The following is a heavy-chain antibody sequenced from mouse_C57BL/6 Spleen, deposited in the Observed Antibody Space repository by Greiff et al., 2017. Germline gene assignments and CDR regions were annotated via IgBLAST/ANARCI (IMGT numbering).Heavy chain of an antibody. CDR2: IYPGSGST. V-gene: IGHV1-55*01. CDR1: GYTFTSYW. CDR3: AREEVLRSFAY. Sequence: VQLQQPGAELVQPGASVKMSCKASGYTFTSYWITWVQQRPGQGLEWIGDIYPGSGSTNSNEKVKSQATLTVATSSSTVYMQLSSLTSEVSAVYCCAREEVLRSFAYWGQGTLVTVSA. J-gene: IGHJ3*01. D-gene: IGHD2-14*01.